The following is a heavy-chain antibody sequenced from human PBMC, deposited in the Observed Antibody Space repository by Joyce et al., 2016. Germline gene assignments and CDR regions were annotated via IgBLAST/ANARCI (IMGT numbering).Heavy chain of an antibody. CDR3: ARGVSGIYHYYYYGMDV. V-gene: IGHV4-4*02. D-gene: IGHD3-16*02. J-gene: IGHJ6*02. Sequence: QVQLQESGPGLVKPSGTLSLNCGVSGVSINSSNWWSWVRQPPGKGLEWIGEIYHSGNTNYNPSLNSRVTISLDKSKNHFSLKLNSVTAADTAVYYCARGVSGIYHYYYYGMDVWGQGTTVTVSS. CDR2: IYHSGNT. CDR1: GVSINSSNW.